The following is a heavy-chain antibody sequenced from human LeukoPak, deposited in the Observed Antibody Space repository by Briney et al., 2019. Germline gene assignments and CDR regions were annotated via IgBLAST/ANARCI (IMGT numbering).Heavy chain of an antibody. CDR3: ARLEGSGGRTSRGKYFDY. Sequence: GGSLRLSCAASGFTFSSYSMNWVRQAPGKGLEWVSSISSSSSYIYYADSVKGRFTISRDNAKNSLYLQMNSLRAEDTAVYYCARLEGSGGRTSRGKYFDYWGQGTLVTVSS. J-gene: IGHJ4*02. V-gene: IGHV3-21*01. CDR2: ISSSSSYI. CDR1: GFTFSSYS. D-gene: IGHD2-15*01.